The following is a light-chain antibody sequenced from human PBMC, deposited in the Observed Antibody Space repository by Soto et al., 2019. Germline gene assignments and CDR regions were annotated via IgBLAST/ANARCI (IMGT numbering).Light chain of an antibody. J-gene: IGLJ3*02. CDR3: QVWDNSRRV. CDR1: NIGSKT. Sequence: SYELTQPPSVSVAPGKTARITCGGNNIGSKTVHWYQQRPGQAPVLVIFYDSDRPSGIPERFSGSNSGNTATLTVSRVEAGDEADYYCQVWDNSRRVFGGGTKLTVL. CDR2: YDS. V-gene: IGLV3-21*04.